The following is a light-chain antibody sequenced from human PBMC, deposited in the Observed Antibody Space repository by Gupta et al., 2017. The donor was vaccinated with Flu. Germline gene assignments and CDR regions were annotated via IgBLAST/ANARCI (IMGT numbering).Light chain of an antibody. CDR2: GAS. Sequence: EIVMTQSPATLSVSPGERATLSCRASQSVSSNLAWYQQKPGQAPRLLIYGASTRATGIPARFSGSGSGTEFTLTISSRQSEDFAVYYCQQYNNGPPDSFGQGTKVEIK. CDR3: QQYNNGPPDS. J-gene: IGKJ2*03. CDR1: QSVSSN. V-gene: IGKV3-15*01.